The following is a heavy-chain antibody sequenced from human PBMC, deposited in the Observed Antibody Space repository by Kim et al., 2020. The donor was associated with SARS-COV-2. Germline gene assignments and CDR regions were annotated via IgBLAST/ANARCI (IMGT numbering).Heavy chain of an antibody. CDR2: IWYDGSNK. D-gene: IGHD3-16*01. V-gene: IGHV3-33*01. CDR1: GFTFSSYG. CDR3: ARETGGSPNRELDY. J-gene: IGHJ4*02. Sequence: GGSLRLSCAASGFTFSSYGMHWVRQAPGKGLEWVAVIWYDGSNKYYADSVKGRFTISRDNSKNTLYLQMNSLRAEDTAVYYCARETGGSPNRELDYWGQGTLVTVSS.